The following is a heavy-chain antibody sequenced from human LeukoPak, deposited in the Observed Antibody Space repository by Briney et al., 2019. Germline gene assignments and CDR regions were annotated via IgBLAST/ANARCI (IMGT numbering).Heavy chain of an antibody. Sequence: TGRSLRLACAASAFTFSRYWMHWVRQAPGKGLVCVSRINSDGSGIMYADSVKGRLTISRDNAKNTLYLQMNSLRAEDTAVYYCARAGGPEGWFDPWGQGTLVTVSS. V-gene: IGHV3-74*03. D-gene: IGHD3-10*01. CDR2: INSDGSGI. CDR3: ARAGGPEGWFDP. J-gene: IGHJ5*02. CDR1: AFTFSRYW.